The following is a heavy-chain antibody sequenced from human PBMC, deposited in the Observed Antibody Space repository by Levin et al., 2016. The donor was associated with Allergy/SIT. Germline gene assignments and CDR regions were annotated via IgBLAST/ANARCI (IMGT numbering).Heavy chain of an antibody. CDR3: ARERRGSSEIDP. Sequence: SETLSLTCIVSGGSISSSSHYWAWIRQPPGKGLEWMGSVYYSGSTTYNPSLNSRVTISADTSKNHFSLRLTSVTAADTAVYYCARERRGSSEIDPWGQGTLVTVSS. CDR2: VYYSGST. J-gene: IGHJ5*02. D-gene: IGHD1-26*01. CDR1: GGSISSSSHY. V-gene: IGHV4-39*02.